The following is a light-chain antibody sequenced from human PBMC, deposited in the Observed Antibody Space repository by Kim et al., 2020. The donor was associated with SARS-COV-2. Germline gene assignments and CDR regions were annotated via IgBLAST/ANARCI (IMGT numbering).Light chain of an antibody. CDR1: TGSIASNY. CDR3: LSYDDTTQV. V-gene: IGLV6-57*03. CDR2: EDD. J-gene: IGLJ2*01. Sequence: GKTVPIACTRSTGSIASNYVHWDHERPCSAPTSVIYEDDQRPSGVPDRFSGSVDSSSNSASLTISGLKTEDEADYYCLSYDDTTQVFGGGTQLTVL.